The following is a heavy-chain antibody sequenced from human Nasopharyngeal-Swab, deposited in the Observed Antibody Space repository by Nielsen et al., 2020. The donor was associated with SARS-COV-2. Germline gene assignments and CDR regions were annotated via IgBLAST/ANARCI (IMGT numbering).Heavy chain of an antibody. V-gene: IGHV3-66*01. Sequence: ETLSLTCTVSSGSISSNAYYWGWIRQAPGKGLEWVSVIYSGGSTYYADSVKGRFTISRDNSKNTLYLQMNSLRAEDTAVYYCAREGGYYDSGGYYYAGQGILVTVSS. CDR1: SGSISSNAYY. CDR3: AREGGYYDSGGYYY. D-gene: IGHD3-22*01. J-gene: IGHJ4*02. CDR2: IYSGGST.